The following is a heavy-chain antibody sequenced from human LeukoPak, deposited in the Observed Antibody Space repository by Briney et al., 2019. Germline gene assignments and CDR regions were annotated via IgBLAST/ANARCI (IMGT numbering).Heavy chain of an antibody. D-gene: IGHD1-26*01. CDR2: IYYSGST. Sequence: PSETLSLTCTVSGGSISSSSYYWGWIRQPPGKGLEWIGSIYYSGSTYYNPSLSRVTISVDTSKNQFSLKLSPVTAADTAVYYCARHSGSYPGFDYWGQGTLVTVSS. CDR1: GGSISSSSYY. J-gene: IGHJ4*02. CDR3: ARHSGSYPGFDY. V-gene: IGHV4-39*01.